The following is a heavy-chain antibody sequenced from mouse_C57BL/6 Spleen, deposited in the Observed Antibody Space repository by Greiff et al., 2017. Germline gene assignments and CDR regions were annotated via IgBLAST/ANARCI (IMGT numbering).Heavy chain of an antibody. CDR2: IDPSDSYT. Sequence: QVQLQQPGAELVMPGASVKLSCKASGYTFTSYWMHWVKQRPGQGLEWIGEIDPSDSYTNYNQKFKGKSTLTVDKSSSTAYMQLSSLTSEDSAVYYRARSGTWFDDWGQGTTLTVSS. V-gene: IGHV1-69*01. D-gene: IGHD4-1*01. CDR3: ARSGTWFDD. CDR1: GYTFTSYW. J-gene: IGHJ2*01.